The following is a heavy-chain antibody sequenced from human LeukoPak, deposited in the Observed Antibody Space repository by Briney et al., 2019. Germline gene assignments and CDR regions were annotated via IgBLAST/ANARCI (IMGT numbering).Heavy chain of an antibody. V-gene: IGHV6-1*01. D-gene: IGHD3-10*01. CDR1: GDSVSSNSAS. J-gene: IGHJ5*02. CDR2: TYYRSVWYN. Sequence: SQTLSLTCAISGDSVSSNSASWNWIRQSPSRGLEWLGRTYYRSVWYNDYAVSVKSRITINPDTSKNQFSLQLNSVTPEDTAVYYCARSGVLLWFGEANWFDPWGQGTLVTVSS. CDR3: ARSGVLLWFGEANWFDP.